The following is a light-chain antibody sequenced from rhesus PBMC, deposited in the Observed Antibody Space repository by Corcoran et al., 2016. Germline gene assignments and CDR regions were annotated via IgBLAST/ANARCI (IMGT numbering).Light chain of an antibody. CDR3: QQRNSYPLT. V-gene: IGKV1-38*01. J-gene: IGKJ4*01. Sequence: DIQLTQSQSSLSAPSGDRVTITCRASQDISSYLAWYQQKSGKAPKLLVYDASKFQSGVPSRFSGSGSGTEFTLTISSLQPEDCATYYYQQRNSYPLTFGGGTKVEIK. CDR2: DAS. CDR1: QDISSY.